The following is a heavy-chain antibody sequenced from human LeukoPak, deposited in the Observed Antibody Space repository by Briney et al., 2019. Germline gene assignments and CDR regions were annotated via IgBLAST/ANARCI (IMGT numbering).Heavy chain of an antibody. CDR3: AREVSNTAMDYG. J-gene: IGHJ4*02. Sequence: PGGSLRLSCAASGFTFSSYSMNWVRPAPGKGLEWVSYISSSSSTIYYADSVKGRFTISRDNAKNSLYLQMNSLRAEDTAVYYCAREVSNTAMDYGRGQGTLVTVSS. CDR1: GFTFSSYS. D-gene: IGHD5-18*01. CDR2: ISSSSSTI. V-gene: IGHV3-48*01.